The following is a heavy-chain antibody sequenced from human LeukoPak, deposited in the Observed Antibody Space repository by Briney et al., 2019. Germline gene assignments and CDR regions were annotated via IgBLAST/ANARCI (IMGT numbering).Heavy chain of an antibody. CDR3: ARASMVRGVIVY. J-gene: IGHJ4*02. V-gene: IGHV4-34*01. D-gene: IGHD3-10*01. CDR2: INHSGST. CDR1: GGSFSGYY. Sequence: PSETLSLTCAVYGGSFSGYYWSWIRQPPGKGLEWIGEINHSGSTNYNPPLKSRVTISVDTSKNQFSLKLSSVTAADTAVYYCARASMVRGVIVYWGQGTLVTVSS.